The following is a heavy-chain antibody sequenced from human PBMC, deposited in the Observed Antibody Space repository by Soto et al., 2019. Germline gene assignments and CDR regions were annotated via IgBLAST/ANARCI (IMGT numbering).Heavy chain of an antibody. D-gene: IGHD1-20*01. J-gene: IGHJ6*02. CDR1: GYTFTTYG. V-gene: IGHV1-18*04. Sequence: QIQLEQSGPEVKKPGASVRVSCKASGYTFTTYGFSWVRQAPGQGLEWMGWISSYNGHTDLEEKFQGRVTMTTDTGPATGYLEVTSLRSDDTAVYYCARTCPLGACYKHDLYKFGLDVWGQGTTVIVSS. CDR2: ISSYNGHT. CDR3: ARTCPLGACYKHDLYKFGLDV.